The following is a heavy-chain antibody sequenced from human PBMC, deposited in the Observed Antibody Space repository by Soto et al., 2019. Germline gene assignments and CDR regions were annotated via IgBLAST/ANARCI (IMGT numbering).Heavy chain of an antibody. Sequence: QVQLVQSGAEVKKPGASVKVSCRASGYTFNFYGITRVRQAAGQGLEWMGWISGFNGNTNYAADLQGRVTMTTDASTSTAYMELRGLRSDDTAVYYCARIGVSSGHESPDFDSWGQGTLVTVSS. CDR3: ARIGVSSGHESPDFDS. CDR2: ISGFNGNT. D-gene: IGHD3-16*01. CDR1: GYTFNFYG. V-gene: IGHV1-18*01. J-gene: IGHJ4*02.